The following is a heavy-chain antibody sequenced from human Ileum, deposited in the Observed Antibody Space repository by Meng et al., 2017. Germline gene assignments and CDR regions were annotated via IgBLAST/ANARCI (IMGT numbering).Heavy chain of an antibody. CDR3: ARGDSSNRGFDY. J-gene: IGHJ4*02. Sequence: QVRRGQSGAEVKKPGASVKVPCKASGYTFTSSGLSWVRQAPGQGLEWMGWISPYNGNTNYAQKVQGRLTVTTDTSTSTAYMELRSLRSADTAVYYCARGDSSNRGFDYWGQGTLVTVSS. CDR2: ISPYNGNT. D-gene: IGHD6-19*01. V-gene: IGHV1-18*01. CDR1: GYTFTSSG.